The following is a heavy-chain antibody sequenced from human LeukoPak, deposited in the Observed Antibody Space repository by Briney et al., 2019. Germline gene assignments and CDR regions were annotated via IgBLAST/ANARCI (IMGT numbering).Heavy chain of an antibody. CDR1: GFTVSSYA. V-gene: IGHV3-23*01. Sequence: GGSLRLSCAASGFTVSSYAMTWVRQAPGKGLEWVSAIGYSAGDTYYADSVKGRFTISRDNSKNTLYLQMHSLRAEDTAVYYCARVYLYYYMDVWGKGTTVTVSS. CDR2: IGYSAGDT. CDR3: ARVYLYYYMDV. J-gene: IGHJ6*03.